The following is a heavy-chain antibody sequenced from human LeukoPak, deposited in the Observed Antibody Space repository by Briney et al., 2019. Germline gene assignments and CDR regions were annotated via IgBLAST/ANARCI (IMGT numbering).Heavy chain of an antibody. CDR1: GFTFSSYA. CDR2: ISGSGGST. V-gene: IGHV3-23*01. Sequence: GGSLRLSCAAPGFTFSSYAMSWVRQDPGKGLDWVSAISGSGGSTYYADSVKGRFTISRDNSKNTLYLQMNSLRAEDPAVYYCAKDHSDRPFDYSGPRTLVTASS. D-gene: IGHD3-22*01. J-gene: IGHJ4*02. CDR3: AKDHSDRPFDY.